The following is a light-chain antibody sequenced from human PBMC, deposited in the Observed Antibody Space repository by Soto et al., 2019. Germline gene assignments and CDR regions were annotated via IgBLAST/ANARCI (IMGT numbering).Light chain of an antibody. J-gene: IGLJ1*01. V-gene: IGLV1-40*01. Sequence: QSVLTQPPSVSGAPGQRVTISCTGSSSNIGAGYDVHWYQQRPGTAPKLLLFGNTNRPSGVPDRFSGSKSGTSASLALTGLQAEDEGDYYCQSYDSTLSARYVFGTGTKVTVL. CDR2: GNT. CDR1: SSNIGAGYD. CDR3: QSYDSTLSARYV.